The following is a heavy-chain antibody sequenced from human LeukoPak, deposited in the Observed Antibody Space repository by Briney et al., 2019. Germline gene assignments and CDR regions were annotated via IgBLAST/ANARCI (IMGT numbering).Heavy chain of an antibody. D-gene: IGHD5-24*01. CDR2: ISSSSSYI. J-gene: IGHJ4*02. CDR1: GFTFSSYS. V-gene: IGHV3-21*01. Sequence: GGSLRLSCAASGFTFSSYSMNWVRQAPGKGLEWVSSISSSSSYIYYADSVEGRFTISRDNAKNSLYLQMNTLSAEDTAVYYCARDRGWLQHDYWGQGTLVTVSS. CDR3: ARDRGWLQHDY.